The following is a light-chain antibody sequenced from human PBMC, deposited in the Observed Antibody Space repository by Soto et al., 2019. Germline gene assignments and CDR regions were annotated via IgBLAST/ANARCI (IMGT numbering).Light chain of an antibody. CDR3: QQRSNWPPLLT. V-gene: IGKV3-11*01. CDR2: DAS. Sequence: EIVLTQSPATLSLSPGERATLSCRASQSVSSYLAWYQQKPGQAPRLLIYDASNRATGIPARFSGSGSGTDLTLTISSLEPEDFSVYYGQQRSNWPPLLTFGGGTKVEIK. CDR1: QSVSSY. J-gene: IGKJ4*01.